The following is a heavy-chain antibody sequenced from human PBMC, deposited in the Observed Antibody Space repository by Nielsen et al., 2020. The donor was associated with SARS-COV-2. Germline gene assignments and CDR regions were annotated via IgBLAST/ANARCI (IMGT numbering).Heavy chain of an antibody. Sequence: GESLKISCKGSGYSFTTYWIGWVRQMPGKGLEWMGIIYPGDSDTRYSPTFQGQVTISADRSISTAYLQWTRLKASDTATYHCVRSPTHYQGMDVWGQGTSVTVSS. J-gene: IGHJ6*02. CDR2: IYPGDSDT. V-gene: IGHV5-51*01. CDR1: GYSFTTYW. CDR3: VRSPTHYQGMDV.